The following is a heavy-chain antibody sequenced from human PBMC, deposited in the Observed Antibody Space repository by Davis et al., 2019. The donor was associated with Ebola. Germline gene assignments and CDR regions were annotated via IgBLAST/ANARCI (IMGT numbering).Heavy chain of an antibody. Sequence: SGPTLVKPTQTLTLTCTFSGFSLTTSGVGVGWIRQPPGRALEWLALIYWDYDKRYSPSLKTRLTISQDTSKNQVVLTLTNVDPMDTATYYCARMAAAGPHDYWGQGTLVTVS. CDR3: ARMAAAGPHDY. CDR2: IYWDYDK. CDR1: GFSLTTSGVG. J-gene: IGHJ4*02. V-gene: IGHV2-5*02. D-gene: IGHD6-25*01.